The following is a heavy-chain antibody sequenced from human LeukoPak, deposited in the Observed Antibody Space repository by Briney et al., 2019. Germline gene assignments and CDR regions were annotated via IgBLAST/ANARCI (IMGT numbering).Heavy chain of an antibody. D-gene: IGHD3-16*01. CDR2: INPNSGGT. V-gene: IGHV1-2*06. CDR1: GYTFTSYG. CDR3: ASRSLGVFDP. J-gene: IGHJ5*02. Sequence: ASVTVSFTASGYTFTSYGISWVRQAPGQGLEWMGRINPNSGGTNYAQKFQGRVTMTRDTSISTAYMELSRLTSDDTAIYYCASRSLGVFDPWGQGTLVTVSS.